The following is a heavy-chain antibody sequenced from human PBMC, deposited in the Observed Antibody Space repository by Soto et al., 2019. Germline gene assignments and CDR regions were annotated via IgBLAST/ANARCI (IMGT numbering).Heavy chain of an antibody. CDR1: GFTFRRYG. CDR2: ISYDGSNK. V-gene: IGHV3-30*18. CDR3: AKDLDSGWYYFDY. D-gene: IGHD6-19*01. Sequence: GGSLRLSCAASGFTFRRYGMHWVRQAPGKGLEWLAVISYDGSNKYYADSVKGRFTISRDNSKNTLYLQMNSLRAEDSAVYYCAKDLDSGWYYFDYWGQGPLVTVSS. J-gene: IGHJ4*02.